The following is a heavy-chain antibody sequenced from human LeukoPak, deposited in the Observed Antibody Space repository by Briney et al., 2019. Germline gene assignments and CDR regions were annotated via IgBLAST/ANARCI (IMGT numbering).Heavy chain of an antibody. Sequence: ASVKLSCKASGYTFTTYYIHWVRQAPGQGLEWMGIIDPTGGSTNYAQKFQGRVTMTRDTSTSTVYMELSSLRSDDTAVYYCVRADPDLGSWEFDYRGQGTLVTVSS. CDR3: VRADPDLGSWEFDY. D-gene: IGHD6-13*01. J-gene: IGHJ4*02. CDR2: IDPTGGST. V-gene: IGHV1-46*01. CDR1: GYTFTTYY.